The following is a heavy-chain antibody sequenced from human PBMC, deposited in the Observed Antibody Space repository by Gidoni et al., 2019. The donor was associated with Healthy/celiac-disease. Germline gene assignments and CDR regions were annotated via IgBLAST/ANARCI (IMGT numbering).Heavy chain of an antibody. V-gene: IGHV1-69*04. D-gene: IGHD3-10*01. Sequence: QVQLVQSGAEVKKPGSSVQVSCKAYGRTFSSYAISWVRQAPGQALECMARLIPILGVANYAQKFQGRVTITADKSPSTAYMELSSLRSEDTAVYYCALGPEQVLDYWGQGNLVTVSS. CDR1: GRTFSSYA. CDR2: LIPILGVA. J-gene: IGHJ4*02. CDR3: ALGPEQVLDY.